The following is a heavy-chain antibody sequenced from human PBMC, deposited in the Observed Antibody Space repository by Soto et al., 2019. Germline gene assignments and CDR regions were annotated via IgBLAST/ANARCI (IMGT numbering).Heavy chain of an antibody. CDR3: AKDCSGASGGFDI. D-gene: IGHD2-15*01. CDR1: GYTFGKYG. CDR2: ISVYNGNT. J-gene: IGHJ4*02. Sequence: QVQLVQSGTEVKKPGASVKVSCKASGYTFGKYGISWVRQAPGQGREWVGWISVYNGNTGHAQKFRVRVNMTTDTSTSTAYMELGSLKSDDTAIYYCAKDCSGASGGFDIWGQGTLVTVSS. V-gene: IGHV1-18*01.